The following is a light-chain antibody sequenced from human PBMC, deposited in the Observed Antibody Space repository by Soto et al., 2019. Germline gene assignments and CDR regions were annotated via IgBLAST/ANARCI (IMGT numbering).Light chain of an antibody. CDR2: AAS. J-gene: IGKJ1*01. CDR3: QQYAASPWA. CDR1: QSVSDNY. V-gene: IGKV3-20*01. Sequence: EIVLTQSPGTLSSSPGERVILSCRASQSVSDNYLAWYQQKPGQRPRLLIYAASSRTTGIPDRFSGSGSGTDFTLTISSLEPEDFALYYCQQYAASPWAFGQGTKVEI.